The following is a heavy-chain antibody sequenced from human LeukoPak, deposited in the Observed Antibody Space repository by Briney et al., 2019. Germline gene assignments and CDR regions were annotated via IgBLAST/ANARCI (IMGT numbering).Heavy chain of an antibody. CDR1: GYTFTRYY. V-gene: IGHV1-2*06. CDR2: INPNSGGT. J-gene: IGHJ4*02. Sequence: APVKVPCKASGYTFTRYYMHWVRQAPGQGLEWMGRINPNSGGTNYAQKFQGRVTITRDTSISTAYMELSRLRSDDTAVYYCARLVVPAAMAMAVDYWGQGTLVTVSS. CDR3: ARLVVPAAMAMAVDY. D-gene: IGHD2-2*01.